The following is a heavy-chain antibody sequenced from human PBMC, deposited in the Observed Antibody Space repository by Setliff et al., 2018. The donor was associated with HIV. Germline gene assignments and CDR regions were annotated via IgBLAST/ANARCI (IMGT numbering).Heavy chain of an antibody. Sequence: PGGSLRLSCEASGFIFSTYGMHWVRQAPGKGLEWVAFIRSDETNKYYSDSVKGRFTISRDTSKNTLFLQINSLRPEDTAVYYCARISVASRYNSDMDVWGKGT. J-gene: IGHJ6*03. CDR2: IRSDETNK. V-gene: IGHV3-30*02. D-gene: IGHD5-12*01. CDR3: ARISVASRYNSDMDV. CDR1: GFIFSTYG.